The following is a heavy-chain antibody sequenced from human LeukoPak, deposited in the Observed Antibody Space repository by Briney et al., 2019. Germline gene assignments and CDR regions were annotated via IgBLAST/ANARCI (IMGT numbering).Heavy chain of an antibody. D-gene: IGHD4-17*01. J-gene: IGHJ4*02. Sequence: PGGSLRLSCAASGFTFSSYAMSWVRQAPGKGLEWVAVISYDGSNKYYADSVKGRFTISRDNSKNTLYLQMNSLRAEDTAVYYCAKPHYGDYGAWYFDYWGQGTLVTVSS. CDR1: GFTFSSYA. CDR3: AKPHYGDYGAWYFDY. V-gene: IGHV3-30*18. CDR2: ISYDGSNK.